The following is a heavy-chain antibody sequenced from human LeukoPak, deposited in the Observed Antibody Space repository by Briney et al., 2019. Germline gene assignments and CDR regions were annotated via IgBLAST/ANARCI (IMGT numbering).Heavy chain of an antibody. Sequence: SQTLSLTCTVSGGSISSGSYYWSWIRQPAGKGLEWIGYIYYSGSTNYNPSLKSRVTISVDTSKNQFSLKLSSVTAADTAVYYCARGTIVVVPAALYYYYYYMDVWGKGTTVTVSS. CDR2: IYYSGST. D-gene: IGHD2-2*01. J-gene: IGHJ6*03. CDR3: ARGTIVVVPAALYYYYYYMDV. V-gene: IGHV4-61*10. CDR1: GGSISSGSYY.